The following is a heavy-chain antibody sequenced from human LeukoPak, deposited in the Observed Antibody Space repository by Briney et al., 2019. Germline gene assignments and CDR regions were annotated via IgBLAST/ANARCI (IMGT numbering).Heavy chain of an antibody. CDR3: ARTNYYDSSGYYLDAFDI. V-gene: IGHV1-2*02. J-gene: IGHJ3*02. CDR2: INPKGGGT. CDR1: GYTFTGYY. Sequence: ASVKVSCKASGYTFTGYYMHWVRQAPGQGLEWMGWINPKGGGTNYAQKFQGRVTMTRDTSISTAYMELSRLRSDDTAVYYCARTNYYDSSGYYLDAFDIWGQGTMVIVSS. D-gene: IGHD3-22*01.